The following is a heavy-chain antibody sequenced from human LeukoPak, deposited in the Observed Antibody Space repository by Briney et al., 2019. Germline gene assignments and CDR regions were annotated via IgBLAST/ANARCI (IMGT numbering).Heavy chain of an antibody. Sequence: SQTLSLTCTVSGGSISSGDYYWSWIRQPPGKGLEWIGYIYYSGSTNYNPSLKSRVTISVDTSKNQFSLKLSSVTAADTAVYYCARCAGARGVDTARDTNLDYWGQGTLVTVSS. V-gene: IGHV4-30-4*01. J-gene: IGHJ4*02. CDR2: IYYSGST. CDR1: GGSISSGDYY. D-gene: IGHD5-18*01. CDR3: ARCAGARGVDTARDTNLDY.